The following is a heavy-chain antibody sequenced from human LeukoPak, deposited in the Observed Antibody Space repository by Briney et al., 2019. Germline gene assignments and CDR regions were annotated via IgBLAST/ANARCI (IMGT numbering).Heavy chain of an antibody. CDR2: VKSDERSI. V-gene: IGHV3-74*01. CDR1: GFTFSDSW. D-gene: IGHD4-11*01. CDR3: ARDNDYKVDV. J-gene: IGHJ6*04. Sequence: PGGSLRLSCAASGFTFSDSWMHWVRLVPGRGLVWVARVKSDERSIRYADSVEGRFTISRDSAKSMVYLQMNSLRVEDTALYYCARDNDYKVDVWGKGTTVLVSS.